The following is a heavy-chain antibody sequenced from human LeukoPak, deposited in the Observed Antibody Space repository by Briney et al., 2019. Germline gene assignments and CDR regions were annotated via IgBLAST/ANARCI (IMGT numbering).Heavy chain of an antibody. CDR1: GFTFTKYW. V-gene: IGHV3-7*01. J-gene: IGHJ4*02. Sequence: GDSLRLSCAASGFTFTKYWMTWVRQAPGKGLEWVANIKQDGSEKYYVDSVKGRFTISRDNAKNSLYLQMNSLRAEDTAVYYCARDGSSWTTQSPMDYWGQGTLVTVSS. D-gene: IGHD6-13*01. CDR2: IKQDGSEK. CDR3: ARDGSSWTTQSPMDY.